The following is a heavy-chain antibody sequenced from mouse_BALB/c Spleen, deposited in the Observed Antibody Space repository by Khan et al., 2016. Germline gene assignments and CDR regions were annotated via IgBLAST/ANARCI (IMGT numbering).Heavy chain of an antibody. CDR2: INTETGEP. Sequence: QIQLVQSGPEVKQPGETVKISCKASGYTFTDYSIHWVRQAPGKGLKWMGWINTETGEPTYADDFKGRFAFSLESSASTAFLQINNLKNEDTATYFCVRQIYCDYAYWGQGTLVTVSA. J-gene: IGHJ3*01. CDR3: VRQIYCDYAY. D-gene: IGHD2-4*01. V-gene: IGHV9-2-1*01. CDR1: GYTFTDYS.